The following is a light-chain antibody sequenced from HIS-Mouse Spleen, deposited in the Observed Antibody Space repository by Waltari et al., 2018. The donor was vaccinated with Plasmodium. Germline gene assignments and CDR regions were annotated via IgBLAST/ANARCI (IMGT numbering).Light chain of an antibody. CDR2: QDS. V-gene: IGLV3-1*01. CDR1: KLGDKY. CDR3: QAWDSSTVV. J-gene: IGLJ2*01. Sequence: SYELTQPPSVSVSPGQTASITCSGDKLGDKYACWCQHKPGQSPVLVIYQDSKRPSGIPERFSGSNSGNTATLTISGTQAMDEADYYCQAWDSSTVVFGGGTKLTVL.